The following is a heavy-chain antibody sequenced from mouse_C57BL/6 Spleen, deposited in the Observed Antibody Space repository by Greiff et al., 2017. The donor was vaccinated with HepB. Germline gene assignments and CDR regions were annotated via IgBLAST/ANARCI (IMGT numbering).Heavy chain of an antibody. Sequence: EVQLQQSGPVLVKPGASVKMSCKASGYTFTDYYMNWVKQSHGKSLEWIGVINPYNGGTSYNQKFKGKATLTVDKSSSTAYMELNSLTSEDSAVYYCARSSFYDGYYPYYFDYWGQGTTLTVSS. D-gene: IGHD2-3*01. CDR1: GYTFTDYY. V-gene: IGHV1-19*01. CDR3: ARSSFYDGYYPYYFDY. CDR2: INPYNGGT. J-gene: IGHJ2*01.